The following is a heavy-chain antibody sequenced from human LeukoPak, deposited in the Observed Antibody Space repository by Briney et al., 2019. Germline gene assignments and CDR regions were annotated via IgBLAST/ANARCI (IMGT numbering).Heavy chain of an antibody. Sequence: GGSLRLSCAASGFTLRSYAISWVRQAPGKGLEWVSGISGGGYSTYYADSVKGRFTTSRHNSKSTPYLQMNSLRAEDTAVYYCAKVAYYDLLTGSNFDNWGQGTLVTVSA. CDR2: ISGGGYST. CDR1: GFTLRSYA. J-gene: IGHJ4*02. D-gene: IGHD3-9*01. CDR3: AKVAYYDLLTGSNFDN. V-gene: IGHV3-23*01.